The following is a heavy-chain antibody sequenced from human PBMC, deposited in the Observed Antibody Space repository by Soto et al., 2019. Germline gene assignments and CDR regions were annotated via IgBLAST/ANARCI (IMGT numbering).Heavy chain of an antibody. CDR2: ISWDGGST. D-gene: IGHD2-2*01. J-gene: IGHJ4*02. Sequence: GGSLRLSCAASGFTFDDYTMHWVRQAPGKGLEWVSLISWDGGSTYYADSVKGRFTISRDNSKNSLYLQMSSLRPEDTAFYYCAKDWGSSTSWLDYWGQGTLVTVSS. V-gene: IGHV3-43*01. CDR3: AKDWGSSTSWLDY. CDR1: GFTFDDYT.